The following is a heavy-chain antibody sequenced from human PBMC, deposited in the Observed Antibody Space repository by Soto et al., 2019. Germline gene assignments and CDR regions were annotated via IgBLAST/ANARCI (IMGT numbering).Heavy chain of an antibody. CDR3: ARLDYSKYQRAGQELDL. CDR2: IYYRGST. Sequence: PSETLSLTCTVSGGSISSVDYYWVWVRQPPGKGLEWIGNIYYRGSTYYNSSLKSRVTISVDTSRNQFFLKVNFVTAADTAPYYCARLDYSKYQRAGQELDLWGQGTLVTVSS. D-gene: IGHD4-4*01. CDR1: GGSISSVDYY. J-gene: IGHJ4*02. V-gene: IGHV4-39*01.